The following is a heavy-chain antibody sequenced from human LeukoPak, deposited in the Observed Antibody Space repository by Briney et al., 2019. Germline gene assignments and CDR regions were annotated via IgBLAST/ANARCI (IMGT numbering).Heavy chain of an antibody. J-gene: IGHJ4*02. CDR2: IINRVHGGTT. V-gene: IGHV3-49*04. D-gene: IGHD3-10*01. CDR3: ASASDPDGSGSKFYFAY. Sequence: GGSLRLSCTASGFNFADFGMSWVRQAPGKGLECIGFIINRVHGGTTEYAASVKGRFTISRDDSKSVAYLHMNSLRTEDTALYYCASASDPDGSGSKFYFAYWGQGAVVAVSS. CDR1: GFNFADFG.